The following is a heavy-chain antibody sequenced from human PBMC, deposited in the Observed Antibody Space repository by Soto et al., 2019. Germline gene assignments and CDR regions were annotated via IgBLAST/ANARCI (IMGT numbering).Heavy chain of an antibody. V-gene: IGHV1-46*01. D-gene: IGHD4-17*01. CDR2: INPSGGST. CDR3: ARENYGDPNYYYYGMDV. Sequence: ASVKVSCKASGYTFTSYYMHWVRQAPGQGLEWMGIINPSGGSTGYAQKFQGRVTMTRDTSTSTVYMELSSLRSEDTAVYYCARENYGDPNYYYYGMDVWGQGTTVTVSS. CDR1: GYTFTSYY. J-gene: IGHJ6*02.